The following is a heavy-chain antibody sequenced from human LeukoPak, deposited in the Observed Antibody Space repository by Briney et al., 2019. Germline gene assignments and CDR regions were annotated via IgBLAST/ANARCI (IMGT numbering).Heavy chain of an antibody. CDR1: GFTFDDYA. Sequence: PGRSLRLSCAASGFTFDDYAMHWVRQAPGKGLEWVSGISWNSGSIGYADSVKGRFTISRDNAKNSLYLQMNSLRAEDTALYYCAKGLTPPIGIHPGAFDIWGQGTMVTVSS. CDR3: AKGLTPPIGIHPGAFDI. J-gene: IGHJ3*02. D-gene: IGHD1-26*01. V-gene: IGHV3-9*01. CDR2: ISWNSGSI.